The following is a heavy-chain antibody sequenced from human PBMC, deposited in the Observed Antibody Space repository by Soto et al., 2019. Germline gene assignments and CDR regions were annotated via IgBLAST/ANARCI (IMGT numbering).Heavy chain of an antibody. CDR1: GYTFTNYG. CDR3: ARDLSRHCTTSQCSAYYGMDV. CDR2: ISVYNGDT. Sequence: ASVKVSCKASGYTFTNYGISWVRQAPGQGLEWMGWISVYNGDTTYTQKFQGRVTLTTDTSTSTAYMELRSLRSDDTAVYYCARDLSRHCTTSQCSAYYGMDVWDQGTTVAVFS. V-gene: IGHV1-18*01. D-gene: IGHD2-8*01. J-gene: IGHJ6*02.